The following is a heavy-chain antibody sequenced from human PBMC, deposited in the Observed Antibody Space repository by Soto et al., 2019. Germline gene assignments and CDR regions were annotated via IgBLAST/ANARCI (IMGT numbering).Heavy chain of an antibody. CDR2: IYSGGST. CDR3: ARDAGGSYGGWFDP. Sequence: EVQLVESGGGLIQPGGSLRLSCAASGFTVSSNYMSWVRQAPGKGLEWVSVIYSGGSTYYADSVKGRFTISRDNCKNTLYLQMNGLRAEDTAVYYCARDAGGSYGGWFDPWGQGTLVTVSS. D-gene: IGHD1-26*01. CDR1: GFTVSSNY. V-gene: IGHV3-53*01. J-gene: IGHJ5*02.